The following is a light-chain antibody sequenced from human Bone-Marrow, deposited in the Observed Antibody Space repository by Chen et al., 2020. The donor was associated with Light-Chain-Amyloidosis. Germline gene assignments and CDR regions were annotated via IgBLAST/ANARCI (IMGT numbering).Light chain of an antibody. CDR3: QVWDRSSDRPV. V-gene: IGLV3-21*02. Sequence: SYVLTQPSSVSVDPGQTATIACGGNNIGSTSVHGYQQTPGQAPLLVVYDDSDRPSGIPERLSGSNSGNTATLTISRVEAGDEADYYCQVWDRSSDRPVFGGGTKLTVL. J-gene: IGLJ3*02. CDR2: DDS. CDR1: NIGSTS.